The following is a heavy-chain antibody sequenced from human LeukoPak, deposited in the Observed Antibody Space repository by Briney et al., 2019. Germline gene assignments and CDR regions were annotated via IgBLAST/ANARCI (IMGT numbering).Heavy chain of an antibody. Sequence: SETLSPTCTVSGGSISSHYWSWIRQPPGKGLEWIGYIYYSGSTNYNPSLKSRVTISVDTSKNQFSLKLSSVTAADTAVYYCARAEIPGYSSSWYAGYYYYYMDVWGKGTTVTVSS. D-gene: IGHD6-13*01. CDR3: ARAEIPGYSSSWYAGYYYYYMDV. V-gene: IGHV4-59*11. J-gene: IGHJ6*03. CDR1: GGSISSHY. CDR2: IYYSGST.